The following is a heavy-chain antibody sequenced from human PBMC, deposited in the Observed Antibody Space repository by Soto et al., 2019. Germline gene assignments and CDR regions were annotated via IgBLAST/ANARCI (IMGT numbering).Heavy chain of an antibody. J-gene: IGHJ4*02. CDR3: TRGSDILTGYTPHLFDY. CDR2: IRSKAYGGTT. Sequence: GGSLRLSCTASGFTFGDYAMSWFRQAPGKGLEWVGFIRSKAYGGTTEYAASVKGRFTISRDDSKSIAYLQMNSLKTEDTAVYYCTRGSDILTGYTPHLFDYWGQGTLVTVSS. CDR1: GFTFGDYA. D-gene: IGHD3-9*01. V-gene: IGHV3-49*03.